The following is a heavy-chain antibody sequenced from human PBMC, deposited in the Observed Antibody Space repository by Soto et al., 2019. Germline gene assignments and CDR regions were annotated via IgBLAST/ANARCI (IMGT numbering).Heavy chain of an antibody. V-gene: IGHV3-23*01. CDR2: ISGSGGST. CDR3: AKDYLIAAAGYYFDY. Sequence: PGGSLRLSCAASGFTFSSYAMSWVRQAPGKGLEWVSAISGSGGSTYYADSVKGRFTISRDNSKNTLYLQMNSLRAEDTAVYYCAKDYLIAAAGYYFDYWGQGTLVTAPQ. J-gene: IGHJ4*02. CDR1: GFTFSSYA. D-gene: IGHD6-13*01.